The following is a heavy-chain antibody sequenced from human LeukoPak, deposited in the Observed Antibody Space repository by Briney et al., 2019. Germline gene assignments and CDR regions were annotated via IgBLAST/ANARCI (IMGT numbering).Heavy chain of an antibody. CDR2: IYYSGST. J-gene: IGHJ5*02. CDR1: GGSISSSSYY. CDR3: ARLLAAAAQGFDP. V-gene: IGHV4-39*01. Sequence: SVTLSLTCTASGGSISSSSYYWGWIRQPPGKGLEWIGSIYYSGSTYYNPSLKSRVTISVDTSKNQFSLKLSSVTAADTAVYYCARLLAAAAQGFDPWGQGTLVTVSS. D-gene: IGHD6-13*01.